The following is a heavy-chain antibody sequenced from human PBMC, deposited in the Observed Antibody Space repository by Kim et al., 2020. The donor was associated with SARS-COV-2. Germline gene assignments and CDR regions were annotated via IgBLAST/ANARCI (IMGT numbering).Heavy chain of an antibody. CDR2: ILHNGSGE. Sequence: GGSLRLSCAASGFTFSIYGMHWVRQAPGKGLEWVAVILHNGSGEQYADSVKGRFTISRDNSKNTLYLQMNSLRTEDTAVYYCAKKAPGPGFGESFDNWGQGTLVTVSS. CDR1: GFTFSIYG. CDR3: AKKAPGPGFGESFDN. V-gene: IGHV3-30*18. J-gene: IGHJ4*02. D-gene: IGHD3-10*01.